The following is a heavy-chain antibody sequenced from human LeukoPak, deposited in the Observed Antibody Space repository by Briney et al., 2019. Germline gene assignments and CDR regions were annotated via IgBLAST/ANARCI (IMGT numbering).Heavy chain of an antibody. D-gene: IGHD4-17*01. CDR1: GFTFSSYA. CDR2: ISGSGGST. V-gene: IGHV3-23*01. CDR3: AKAMMDYGDPDDAFDI. J-gene: IGHJ3*02. Sequence: QPGGSLRLSCAASGFTFSSYAMSWVRQAPGKGLEWVSAISGSGGSTYYADSVKGRFTIPRDNSKNTLYLQMNSLRAEDTAVYYCAKAMMDYGDPDDAFDIWGQGTMVTVSS.